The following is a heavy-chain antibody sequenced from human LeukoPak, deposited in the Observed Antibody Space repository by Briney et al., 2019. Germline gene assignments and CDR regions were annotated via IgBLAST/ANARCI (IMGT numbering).Heavy chain of an antibody. CDR3: ARGAVWELLDY. D-gene: IGHD1-26*01. Sequence: ASVKVSCKASGYTFTSHGISWVRQAPGQGLEWMGWISAYNDNTNYAQKLQGRVTITTDTSTSTDYMELRSLRSDDTAVYYCARGAVWELLDYWGQGTLVTVSS. CDR2: ISAYNDNT. V-gene: IGHV1-18*01. CDR1: GYTFTSHG. J-gene: IGHJ4*02.